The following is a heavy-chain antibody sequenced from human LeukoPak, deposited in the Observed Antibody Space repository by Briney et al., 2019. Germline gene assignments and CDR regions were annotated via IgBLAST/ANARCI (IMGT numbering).Heavy chain of an antibody. CDR3: ARDTVGAKDY. V-gene: IGHV3-30-3*01. CDR1: GVTFSSYA. CDR2: ISYDGSNK. Sequence: GRSLRLSCAASGVTFSSYAMHWVRQAPGKGLEWVAVISYDGSNKYYADSVKGRFTISRDNSRTTLYLQMNRLRAEDTAVYYCARDTVGAKDYWGQGTLVTVPS. J-gene: IGHJ4*02. D-gene: IGHD1-26*01.